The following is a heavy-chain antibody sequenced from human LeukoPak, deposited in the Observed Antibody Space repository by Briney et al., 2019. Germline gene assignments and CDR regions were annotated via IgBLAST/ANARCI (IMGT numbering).Heavy chain of an antibody. V-gene: IGHV3-48*03. Sequence: GGSLRLSCVASGFTFSSYEMNWVRQAPGKGLEWVSYISKSDYTIHYADSVQGRLTPADSVQGRFTISRDNAKNSLYLQMNSPRAEDTAVYHCATGHYYDSSGYYPLPDAFDIWGQGTMVTVSS. CDR3: ATGHYYDSSGYYPLPDAFDI. CDR1: GFTFSSYE. D-gene: IGHD3-22*01. CDR2: ISKSDYTI. J-gene: IGHJ3*02.